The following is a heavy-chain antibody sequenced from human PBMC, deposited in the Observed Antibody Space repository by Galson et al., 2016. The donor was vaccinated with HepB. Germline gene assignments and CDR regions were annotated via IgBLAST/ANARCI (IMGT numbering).Heavy chain of an antibody. V-gene: IGHV3-7*01. CDR3: ATLVVPAAMDYGLDV. Sequence: SLRLSCAASGITLSKYWMTWVRQAPGKGLEWVANIKEDGSEKYYVDSVEGRFTISRDNTKNSVYLQMNSVRAEDTAVYYCATLVVPAAMDYGLDVWGQGTTVTVSS. D-gene: IGHD2-2*01. J-gene: IGHJ6*02. CDR1: GITLSKYW. CDR2: IKEDGSEK.